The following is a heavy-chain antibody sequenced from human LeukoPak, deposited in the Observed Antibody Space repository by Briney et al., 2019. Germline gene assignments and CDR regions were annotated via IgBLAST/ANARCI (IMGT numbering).Heavy chain of an antibody. J-gene: IGHJ3*02. V-gene: IGHV3-30*02. CDR2: VRYDGSNK. CDR1: GFTFSSYG. D-gene: IGHD3-3*01. CDR3: AKDRKYDFWSGSDAFDI. Sequence: GGSLRLSCAASGFTFSSYGMDWVRQAPGKGLEWVAFVRYDGSNKYYADSVKGRFTISRDNSKNTLYLQMNSLRAEDTAVYYCAKDRKYDFWSGSDAFDIWGQGTMVTVSS.